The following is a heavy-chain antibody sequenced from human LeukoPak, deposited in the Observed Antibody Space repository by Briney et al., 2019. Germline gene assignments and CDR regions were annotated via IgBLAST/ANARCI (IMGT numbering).Heavy chain of an antibody. J-gene: IGHJ6*03. D-gene: IGHD1-26*01. CDR2: ISGSGGST. V-gene: IGHV3-23*01. CDR1: GFTFSSYA. Sequence: GGSLRLSCAASGFTFSSYAMSWVRQAPGKGLEWVSAISGSGGSTYYADSVKGRFTISRDNSKNTLYLQMNSLRAEDTALYYCAKIPTIYYYYTDVWGKGTTVTVSS. CDR3: AKIPTIYYYYTDV.